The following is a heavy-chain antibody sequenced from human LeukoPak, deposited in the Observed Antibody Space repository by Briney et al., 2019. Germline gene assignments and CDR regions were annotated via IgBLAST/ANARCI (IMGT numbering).Heavy chain of an antibody. CDR1: GFTFSSYA. CDR2: ISGSGGIT. V-gene: IGHV3-23*01. J-gene: IGHJ4*02. D-gene: IGHD1-26*01. Sequence: GGSLRLSCAASGFTFSSYAMSWVRQAPGKGLEWVSAISGSGGITSYADSVKGRFTISRDNSKNTLYLQMNSLRAEDTAVYYCAKGDTTWELPHDYWGQGTLVTVSS. CDR3: AKGDTTWELPHDY.